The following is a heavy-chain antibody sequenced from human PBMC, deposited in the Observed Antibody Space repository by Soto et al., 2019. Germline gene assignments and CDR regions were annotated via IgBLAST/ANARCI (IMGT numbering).Heavy chain of an antibody. Sequence: PGWSLRLSCASSVFTFISYSMNWVRQAPGKGLEWVSSISSSSSYIYYADSVKGRFTISRDNAKNSLYLQMNSLRAEDTAVYYCAREGDCSSTSCYFSYYYGMDVWGQGTTVTVSS. V-gene: IGHV3-21*01. D-gene: IGHD2-2*01. J-gene: IGHJ6*02. CDR1: VFTFISYS. CDR2: ISSSSSYI. CDR3: AREGDCSSTSCYFSYYYGMDV.